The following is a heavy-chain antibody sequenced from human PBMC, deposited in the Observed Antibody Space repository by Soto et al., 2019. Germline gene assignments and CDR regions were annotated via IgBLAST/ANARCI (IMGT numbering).Heavy chain of an antibody. Sequence: QVQLVQSGAEVKKPGASVKVSCMASGYTFTSYDINWVRQATGQGLEWMGWMNPNSGNTGYAQKFQGRVTMTRNTSISTAYMELSSLRSEDTAVYYCARGRPSISQNYYYYGMDVWGQGTTVTVSS. CDR3: ARGRPSISQNYYYYGMDV. J-gene: IGHJ6*02. CDR1: GYTFTSYD. CDR2: MNPNSGNT. D-gene: IGHD3-10*01. V-gene: IGHV1-8*01.